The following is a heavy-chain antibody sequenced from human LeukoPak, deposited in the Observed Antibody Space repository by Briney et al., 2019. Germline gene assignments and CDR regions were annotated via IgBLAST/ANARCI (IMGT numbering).Heavy chain of an antibody. CDR2: INHSGST. V-gene: IGHV4-34*01. D-gene: IGHD2-2*02. CDR1: GGSFSGYY. Sequence: SETLSLTCAVYGGSFSGYYWSWIRQPPGKGLEWIGEINHSGSTNYNPSLKSRVTISVDTSKNQFSLKLSSVTAADTAVYYCARADCSSTSCYTPAEYFQHWGQGTLVTVSS. J-gene: IGHJ1*01. CDR3: ARADCSSTSCYTPAEYFQH.